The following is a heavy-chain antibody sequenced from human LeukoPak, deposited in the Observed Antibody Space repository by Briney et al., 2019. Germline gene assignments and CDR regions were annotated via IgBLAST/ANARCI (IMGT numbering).Heavy chain of an antibody. CDR2: ISYDGSNK. Sequence: GGSLRLSCAASGFTFSSYGMPWVRQAPGKGLEWVAVISYDGSNKYYADSVKGRFTIPRDNSKNTLYLQMNSLRAEDSAVYYCAKDRPYGDPGFADNWFDPWGQGTLVTVSS. CDR3: AKDRPYGDPGFADNWFDP. J-gene: IGHJ5*02. D-gene: IGHD4-17*01. CDR1: GFTFSSYG. V-gene: IGHV3-30*18.